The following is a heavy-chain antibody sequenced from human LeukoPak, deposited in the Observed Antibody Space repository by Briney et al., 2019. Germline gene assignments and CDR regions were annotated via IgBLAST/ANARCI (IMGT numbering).Heavy chain of an antibody. CDR1: GYTFSGYY. V-gene: IGHV1-2*02. Sequence: ASVKVSCKASGYTFSGYYMHWVRQAPGQGLEWMGWINPNGGGTNYAQKFQGRVTMTRDTSISTAYMELRRLRSDDTAVYYCARDLLAYYYDSSGFQNSWGQGTLVTVSS. CDR2: INPNGGGT. J-gene: IGHJ4*02. CDR3: ARDLLAYYYDSSGFQNS. D-gene: IGHD3-22*01.